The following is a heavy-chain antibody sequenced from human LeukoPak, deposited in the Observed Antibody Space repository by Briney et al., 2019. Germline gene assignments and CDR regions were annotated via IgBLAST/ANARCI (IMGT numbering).Heavy chain of an antibody. V-gene: IGHV3-53*01. J-gene: IGHJ5*02. Sequence: GGSLRLSCAVSGFTVSSIYMSWVRQAPGKGLEWVSFIYSDGNTYYADSVKGRFTLSRDSTRNTLYLQMNSLRVDDTAVYYCAGDTHSSSWYDHWGQGTLVTVSS. CDR3: AGDTHSSSWYDH. CDR1: GFTVSSIY. D-gene: IGHD6-19*01. CDR2: IYSDGNT.